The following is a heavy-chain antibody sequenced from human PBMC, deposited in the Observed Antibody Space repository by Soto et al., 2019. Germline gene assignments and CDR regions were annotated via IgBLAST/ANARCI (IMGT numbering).Heavy chain of an antibody. J-gene: IGHJ6*03. D-gene: IGHD2-2*01. CDR3: AKATWSAASDMDV. V-gene: IGHV3-9*01. Sequence: GGSLRLSCAASGFTFDDYAMHWVRQAPGKGLEWVSGISWNSGSIGYADSVKGQFTISRDNAKNTLYLQMNRLRAEDTAVYYCAKATWSAASDMDVWGKGTTVTVSS. CDR2: ISWNSGSI. CDR1: GFTFDDYA.